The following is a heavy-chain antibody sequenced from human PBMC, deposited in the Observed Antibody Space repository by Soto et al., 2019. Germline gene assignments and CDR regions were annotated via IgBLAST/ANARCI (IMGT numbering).Heavy chain of an antibody. D-gene: IGHD3-22*01. CDR3: ARGDGDYDDGNGYLGRH. CDR1: GFTFSSYW. Sequence: EVQLVESGGGLVQPGGSLTLSCAASGFTFSSYWMHWVRQAPGKGLVWVARIKSDGSGTIYADSVKGRLTISRDNARNTLYRQMDSLTAEDTAVDFCARGDGDYDDGNGYLGRHWGQGTLVTVSS. J-gene: IGHJ4*02. V-gene: IGHV3-74*01. CDR2: IKSDGSGT.